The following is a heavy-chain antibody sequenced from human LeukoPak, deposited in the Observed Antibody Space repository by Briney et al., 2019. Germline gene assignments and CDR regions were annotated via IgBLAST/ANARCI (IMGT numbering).Heavy chain of an antibody. D-gene: IGHD3-16*01. CDR3: ARETSQKGAHYMDV. Sequence: SETLSLTCTVSGGSISSYYWSWIRQPAGKGLEWIGRIYTSGNTNYNPSFKSRVTMSVDTSRNQFSLKLTSVTAADTAVYYCARETSQKGAHYMDVWGKGTTVTISS. CDR1: GGSISSYY. V-gene: IGHV4-4*07. CDR2: IYTSGNT. J-gene: IGHJ6*03.